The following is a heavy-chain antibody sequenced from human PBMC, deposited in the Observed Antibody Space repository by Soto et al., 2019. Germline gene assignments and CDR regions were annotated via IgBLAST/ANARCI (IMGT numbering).Heavy chain of an antibody. CDR3: ARAVDRAISDIWFDP. Sequence: SGPTQVHPTETLTLTCTVSGFSLSNAGMGVSWIRQPQGKALEWLAHIFSSDEKSYRTSLETRLTVSKDTSKSQVVLTMTNMDPLDTATYYCARAVDRAISDIWFDPWGQGTQVTVSS. CDR2: IFSSDEK. D-gene: IGHD5-18*01. CDR1: GFSLSNAGMG. J-gene: IGHJ5*02. V-gene: IGHV2-26*01.